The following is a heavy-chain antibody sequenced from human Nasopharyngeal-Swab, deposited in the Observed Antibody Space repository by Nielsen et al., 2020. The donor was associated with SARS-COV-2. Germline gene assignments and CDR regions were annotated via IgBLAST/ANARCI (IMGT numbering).Heavy chain of an antibody. V-gene: IGHV3-53*01. CDR2: IYPGGST. D-gene: IGHD2-2*01. Sequence: GESLKISCAASGLSVSSNYMSWVRQAPGKGLEWVSIIYPGGSTYYADSVKGRFTISRDSSRNTLYLQMNSLTAEDTAVYYCAKGGSCSSTSCYYMDVWGKGTTVTVSS. CDR1: GLSVSSNY. CDR3: AKGGSCSSTSCYYMDV. J-gene: IGHJ6*03.